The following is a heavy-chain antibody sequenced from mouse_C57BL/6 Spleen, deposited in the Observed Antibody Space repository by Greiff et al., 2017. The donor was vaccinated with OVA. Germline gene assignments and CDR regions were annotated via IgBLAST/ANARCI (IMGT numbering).Heavy chain of an antibody. J-gene: IGHJ1*03. Sequence: QVQLQQSGAELVMPGASVKLSCKASGYTFTSYWMHWVKQRPGQGLEWIGEIDPSDSYTNYNQKFKGKSTLTVDKSSSTAYMQLSSLTSEDSAVYYCARLGPIYDGGYFDVWGTGTTVTVSS. D-gene: IGHD2-3*01. CDR3: ARLGPIYDGGYFDV. CDR1: GYTFTSYW. V-gene: IGHV1-69*01. CDR2: IDPSDSYT.